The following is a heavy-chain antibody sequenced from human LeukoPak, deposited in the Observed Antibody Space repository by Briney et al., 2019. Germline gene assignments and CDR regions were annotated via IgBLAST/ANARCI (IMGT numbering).Heavy chain of an antibody. CDR3: AGCLGGVTDGVFYYYGMDV. J-gene: IGHJ6*02. D-gene: IGHD3-16*01. CDR2: ISYDGSNK. CDR1: GFTFSSYA. V-gene: IGHV3-30-3*01. Sequence: PGRSLRLSCAASGFTFSSYAMHWVRQAPGRGLEWVAVISYDGSNKYYADSVKGRFTISRDNSKNTLYLQMNSLRAEDTAVYYCAGCLGGVTDGVFYYYGMDVWGQGTTVTVSS.